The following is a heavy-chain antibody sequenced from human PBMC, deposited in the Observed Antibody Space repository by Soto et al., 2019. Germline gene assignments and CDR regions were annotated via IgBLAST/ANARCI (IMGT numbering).Heavy chain of an antibody. Sequence: GASVKVSCKASGYTFTSYAMHWVRQAPGQRLEWMGWINAGNGNTKYSQKFQGRVTIARDTSASTAYMELSSLRSEDTAVYYCARAGVGYCSSTSCSYFDYWGQGTLVTVSS. J-gene: IGHJ4*02. D-gene: IGHD2-2*01. CDR2: INAGNGNT. CDR3: ARAGVGYCSSTSCSYFDY. V-gene: IGHV1-3*01. CDR1: GYTFTSYA.